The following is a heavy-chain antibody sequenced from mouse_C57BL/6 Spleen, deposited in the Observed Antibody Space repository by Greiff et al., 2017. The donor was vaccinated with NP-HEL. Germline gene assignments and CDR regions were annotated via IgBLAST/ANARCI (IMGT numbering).Heavy chain of an antibody. Sequence: QVQLKQSGAELARPGASVKLSCKASGYTFTSYGISWVKQRTGQGLEWIGEIYPRSGNTYYNEKFKGKATLTADKSSSTAYMELRSLTSDDSAVYFCARVYYYGSSYGFAYRGQGTLVTVSA. D-gene: IGHD1-1*01. CDR2: IYPRSGNT. J-gene: IGHJ3*01. V-gene: IGHV1-81*01. CDR1: GYTFTSYG. CDR3: ARVYYYGSSYGFAY.